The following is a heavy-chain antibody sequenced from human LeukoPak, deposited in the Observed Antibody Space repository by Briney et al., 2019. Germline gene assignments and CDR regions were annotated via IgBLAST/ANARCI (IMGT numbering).Heavy chain of an antibody. CDR2: IDSDGIIT. J-gene: IGHJ4*02. CDR3: ARDKDGPGASIDY. V-gene: IGHV3-74*01. D-gene: IGHD1-26*01. CDR1: GFSINTYW. Sequence: GGSLRLSCAASGFSINTYWMLWVRQVPGKGPAWVSRIDSDGIITTYADSAKGRFTMSRDNAKNTVYLQMNSLRDEDTAVYYCARDKDGPGASIDYWGQGTLVTVSS.